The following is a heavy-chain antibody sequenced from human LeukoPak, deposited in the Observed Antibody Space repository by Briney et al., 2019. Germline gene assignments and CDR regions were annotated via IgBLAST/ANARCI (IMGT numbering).Heavy chain of an antibody. CDR2: INPGDSDT. CDR3: ARHPGAGWFAP. V-gene: IGHV5-51*01. Sequence: GESLKISCKGSGYSFTSSWIGWARQMPGKGLEWMAIINPGDSDTRYSPSFQGQVSISADKSISTVYLQWGSLKASDTAMYYCARHPGAGWFAPWGQGTLVTVSS. D-gene: IGHD3-10*01. CDR1: GYSFTSSW. J-gene: IGHJ5*02.